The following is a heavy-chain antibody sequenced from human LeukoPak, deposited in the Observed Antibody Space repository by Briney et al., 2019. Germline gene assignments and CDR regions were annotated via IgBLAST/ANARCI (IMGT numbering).Heavy chain of an antibody. J-gene: IGHJ4*02. CDR2: ISSSSSYT. CDR1: GFTFSDYY. CDR3: AKRSDYGGNWNHFDY. D-gene: IGHD4-23*01. Sequence: GGSLRLSCAAPGFTFSDYYMSWIRQAPGKGLEWVSYISSSSSYTNYADSVKGRFTISRDDSKNTLYLQMNSLRAEDTAVYYCAKRSDYGGNWNHFDYWGQGTLVTVSS. V-gene: IGHV3-11*03.